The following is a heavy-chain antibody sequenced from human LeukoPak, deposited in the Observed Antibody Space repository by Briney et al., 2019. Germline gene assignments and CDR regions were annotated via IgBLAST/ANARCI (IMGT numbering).Heavy chain of an antibody. Sequence: SETLSPTCTVSGGSISSDAYYWSWVRQPPGKGLEWIGEIYHSGSTNYNPSLKSRVTISVDKSKNQFSLKLSSVTAADTAVYYCARDSTGSYLGLDAFDIWGQGTMVTVSS. D-gene: IGHD1-26*01. J-gene: IGHJ3*02. V-gene: IGHV4-4*02. CDR1: GGSISSDAYY. CDR2: IYHSGST. CDR3: ARDSTGSYLGLDAFDI.